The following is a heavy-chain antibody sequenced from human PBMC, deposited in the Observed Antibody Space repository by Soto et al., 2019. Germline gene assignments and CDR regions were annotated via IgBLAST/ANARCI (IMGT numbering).Heavy chain of an antibody. V-gene: IGHV1-18*01. CDR2: ISAYNTNT. CDR3: ARDTPPSDY. CDR1: GYTFTSYH. J-gene: IGHJ4*02. Sequence: QVQLVQSGAEVKKPGASVKVSCKTSGYTFTSYHISWVRQAPGQGLEWMGWISAYNTNTNYAQKFQGRVTMTTDTLTSTGYMELRSLRSDDTAVYYCARDTPPSDYGGQGPLFTVSS.